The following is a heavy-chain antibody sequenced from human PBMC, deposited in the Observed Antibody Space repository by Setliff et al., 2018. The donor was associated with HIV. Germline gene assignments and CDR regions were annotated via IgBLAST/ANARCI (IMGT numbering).Heavy chain of an antibody. CDR1: GGSISLHY. J-gene: IGHJ4*02. V-gene: IGHV4-39*01. D-gene: IGHD2-8*01. CDR3: ARLSNGLPADY. CDR2: IYYRGNT. Sequence: TLSLTCTISGGSISLHYWGWIRQPPGKGLEWIGSIYYRGNTYYNPSLKSRLTISVETSKNLFSLTLNSVTAADTAFYYCARLSNGLPADYWGQGTLVTVSS.